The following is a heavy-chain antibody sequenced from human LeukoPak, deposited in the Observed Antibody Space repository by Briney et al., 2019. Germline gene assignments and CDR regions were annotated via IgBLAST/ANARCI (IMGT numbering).Heavy chain of an antibody. V-gene: IGHV1-69*01. D-gene: IGHD3-22*01. Sequence: AAGNVSCKASGGTFSSYAICWVRQAPGQGLEWVGGIIPIFGTENYAQKFQGRVTITADESTRKAYMELSSLRSEDTAVYYCASPYYYDSSGPPLLAFDIWGQGTMVTVSS. J-gene: IGHJ3*02. CDR1: GGTFSSYA. CDR3: ASPYYYDSSGPPLLAFDI. CDR2: IIPIFGTE.